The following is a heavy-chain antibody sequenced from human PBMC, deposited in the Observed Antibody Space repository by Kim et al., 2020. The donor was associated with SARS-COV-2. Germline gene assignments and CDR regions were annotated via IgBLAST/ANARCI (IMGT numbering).Heavy chain of an antibody. V-gene: IGHV4-34*01. D-gene: IGHD2-2*03. J-gene: IGHJ4*02. CDR1: GGSFSGYY. Sequence: SETLSLTCAVYGGSFSGYYWSWIRQPPGKGLEWIGEINHSGSTNYNPSLKSRVTISVDTSKNQFSLKLSSVTAADTAVYYCARGSHGYCSSTSCYGFVYWGQGTLVTVSS. CDR2: INHSGST. CDR3: ARGSHGYCSSTSCYGFVY.